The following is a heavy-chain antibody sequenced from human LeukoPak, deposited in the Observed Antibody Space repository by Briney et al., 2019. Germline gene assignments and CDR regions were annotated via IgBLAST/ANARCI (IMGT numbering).Heavy chain of an antibody. Sequence: TGGSLRLSCAASGFTFSSYAMSWVRQAPGKGLEWVSTISSNGGSTYYADSVKGRFTISRDNSKNTLYLQMSSLRAEDTAVYYCVSPSYGSGSYELDYWGQGTLVTVSS. J-gene: IGHJ4*02. CDR1: GFTFSSYA. CDR3: VSPSYGSGSYELDY. V-gene: IGHV3-64D*06. D-gene: IGHD3-10*01. CDR2: ISSNGGST.